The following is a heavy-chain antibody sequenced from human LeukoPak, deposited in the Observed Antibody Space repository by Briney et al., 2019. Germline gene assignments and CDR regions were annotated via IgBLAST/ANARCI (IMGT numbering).Heavy chain of an antibody. D-gene: IGHD4-11*01. J-gene: IGHJ6*03. Sequence: VASXKVSCKASGGTFSSYAISWVRQAPGQGLEWMGRIIPIFGTANYAQKFQGRGTITTDESTSTAYMELSSLRSEDTAVYYCARMTTVRGYYYYYYMDVWGKGTTVTVSS. V-gene: IGHV1-69*05. CDR2: IIPIFGTA. CDR1: GGTFSSYA. CDR3: ARMTTVRGYYYYYYMDV.